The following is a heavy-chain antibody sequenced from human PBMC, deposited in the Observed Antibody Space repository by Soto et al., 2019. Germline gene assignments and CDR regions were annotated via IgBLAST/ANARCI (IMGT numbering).Heavy chain of an antibody. CDR2: ISGSGGST. CDR1: GFTFSSYA. CDR3: AKVYSSSWYGFLDY. D-gene: IGHD6-13*01. J-gene: IGHJ4*02. Sequence: GGSLRLSWAASGFTFSSYAMSWVRQAPGKGLEWVSAISGSGGSTYYADSVKGRFTISRDNSKNTLYLQMNSLRAEDTAVYYCAKVYSSSWYGFLDYWGQGTLVTVSS. V-gene: IGHV3-23*01.